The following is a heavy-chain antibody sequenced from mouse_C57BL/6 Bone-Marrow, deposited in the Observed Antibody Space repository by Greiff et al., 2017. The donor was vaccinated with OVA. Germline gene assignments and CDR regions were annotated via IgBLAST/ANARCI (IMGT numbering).Heavy chain of an antibody. J-gene: IGHJ3*01. CDR1: GFTFSDFY. CDR2: SRNKANDYTT. Sequence: EVQRVESGGGLVQSGRSLRLSCATSGFTFSDFYMEWVRQAPGKGLEWIAASRNKANDYTTEYSASVKGRFIVSRDTSQSILYLQMNALRAEDTAIYYCARDEGSPFTYWGQGTLVTVSA. V-gene: IGHV7-1*01. CDR3: ARDEGSPFTY.